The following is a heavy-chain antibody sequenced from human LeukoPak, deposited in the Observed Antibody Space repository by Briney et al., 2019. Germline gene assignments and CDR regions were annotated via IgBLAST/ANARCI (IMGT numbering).Heavy chain of an antibody. Sequence: PGGSLRLSCVASGFTFSSYAMSWVRQAPGKGLEWVSAISGSGGSTYYADSVKGRFTISRDNSKNTLYLQMNSLRAEDTAVYYCAKSQGGYSSSWFDDYYYYGMDVWGQGTTVTVSS. CDR3: AKSQGGYSSSWFDDYYYYGMDV. V-gene: IGHV3-23*01. J-gene: IGHJ6*02. CDR1: GFTFSSYA. CDR2: ISGSGGST. D-gene: IGHD6-13*01.